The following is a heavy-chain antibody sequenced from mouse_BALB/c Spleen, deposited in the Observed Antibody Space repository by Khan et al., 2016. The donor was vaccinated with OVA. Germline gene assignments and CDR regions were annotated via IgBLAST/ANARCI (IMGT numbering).Heavy chain of an antibody. CDR1: AFNIKDYF. Sequence: VQLQQSGAELVRSGASVKLSCTASAFNIKDYFIHWMKQRPKQGLEWIGWIDPEDGDTECAPKFQGKATMTADASSNTAYLHLSRLTSQDTAVYSCNATKVPLSLAAWGQGTLVTVSA. D-gene: IGHD2-14*01. J-gene: IGHJ3*01. CDR3: NATKVPLSLAA. CDR2: IDPEDGDT. V-gene: IGHV14-4*02.